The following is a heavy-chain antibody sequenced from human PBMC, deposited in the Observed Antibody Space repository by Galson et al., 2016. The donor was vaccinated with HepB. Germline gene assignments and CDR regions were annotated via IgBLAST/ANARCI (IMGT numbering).Heavy chain of an antibody. J-gene: IGHJ4*02. CDR2: MSASGGT. Sequence: SLRLSCAASGFISSKFAMSWVRQAPGKGLEWVSSMSASGGTFYADSVKGRFTTSRDSFKNMVYLQQNSLRAEDTALYYCVKGPVASGRMPIDYWGQGTLVIVSS. CDR1: GFISSKFA. D-gene: IGHD6-19*01. CDR3: VKGPVASGRMPIDY. V-gene: IGHV3-23*01.